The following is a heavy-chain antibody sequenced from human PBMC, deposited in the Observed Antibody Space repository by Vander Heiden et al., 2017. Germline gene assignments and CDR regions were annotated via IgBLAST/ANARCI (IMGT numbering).Heavy chain of an antibody. D-gene: IGHD4-17*01. CDR3: ARDVDYLFDY. V-gene: IGHV3-7*01. J-gene: IGHJ4*02. CDR1: GFTFNSYW. CDR2: IKQDGSEK. Sequence: EVQLVESGGGLVQPGGSLRLSCAASGFTFNSYWMSWVRQAPGKGLEWVANIKQDGSEKDDVDSVKGRFTISRDNAKNSLYMKMKRLRAEDTAVYYCARDVDYLFDYWGQGTLVTVSS.